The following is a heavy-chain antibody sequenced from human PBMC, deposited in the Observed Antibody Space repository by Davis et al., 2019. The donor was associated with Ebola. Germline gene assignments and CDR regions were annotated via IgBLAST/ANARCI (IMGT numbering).Heavy chain of an antibody. CDR3: ARGQDYIWGSYRTMELDY. CDR2: INHSGST. J-gene: IGHJ4*02. CDR1: GGSISSGGYY. V-gene: IGHV4-39*07. Sequence: SETLSLTCTVSGGSISSGGYYWSWIRQPPGKGLEWLGEINHSGSTNYNPSLKSRVTISVDTSKNQFSLKLSSVTAADTAVYYCARGQDYIWGSYRTMELDYWGQGTLVTVSS. D-gene: IGHD3-16*02.